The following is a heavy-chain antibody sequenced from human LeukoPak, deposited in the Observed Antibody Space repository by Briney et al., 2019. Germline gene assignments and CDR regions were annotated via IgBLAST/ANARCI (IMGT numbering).Heavy chain of an antibody. V-gene: IGHV3-53*01. CDR3: ARGGTRGDYSSPDY. D-gene: IGHD4-17*01. J-gene: IGHJ4*02. CDR2: IYSGGST. Sequence: GGSLRLSCAASGFTVSSNYMSWVRQAPGKGLEWVSVIYSGGSTYYADSVKGRFTISRDNAKNTLYLQMNSLRAEDTAVYYCARGGTRGDYSSPDYWGQGTLVTVSS. CDR1: GFTVSSNY.